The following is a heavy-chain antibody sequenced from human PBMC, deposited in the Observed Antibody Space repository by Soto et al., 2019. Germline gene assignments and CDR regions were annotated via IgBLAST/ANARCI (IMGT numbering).Heavy chain of an antibody. CDR2: IYHSGST. Sequence: QVQLQQWGAGLLKPSETLSLTCAVYGGSFSGYYWSWIRQPPGKGLEWIVEIYHSGSTNYNPSLKSXXTISVDTSKHHFSLRLSSVTAADTAVYYCARGPKSAWAFDIWGQGTMVTVSS. CDR1: GGSFSGYY. V-gene: IGHV4-34*01. CDR3: ARGPKSAWAFDI. J-gene: IGHJ3*02.